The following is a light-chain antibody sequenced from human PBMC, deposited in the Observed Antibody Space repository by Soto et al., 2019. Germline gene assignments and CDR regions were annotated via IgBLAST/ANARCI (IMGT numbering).Light chain of an antibody. CDR2: DVS. CDR1: QGVSTI. J-gene: IGKJ5*01. CDR3: QQYNNWPYS. V-gene: IGKV3-15*01. Sequence: EIVMTQSPDTLSVSPGERATLSCRAGQGVSTIFAWYQQKSGQSPRLLIYDVSIRATGVPARFSGTGSETDFTLTISGLQSEDSAVYFCQQYNNWPYSLGQGTRLEIK.